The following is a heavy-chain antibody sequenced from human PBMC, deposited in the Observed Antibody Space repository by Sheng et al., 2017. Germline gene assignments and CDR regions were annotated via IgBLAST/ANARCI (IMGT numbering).Heavy chain of an antibody. CDR2: ISGGGDIT. CDR1: GFTFSDYS. V-gene: IGHV3-23*01. CDR3: AKGSRAASGFDS. J-gene: IGHJ4*02. D-gene: IGHD6-13*01. Sequence: EVHLLESGGDLVQPGGSLRLSCAASGFTFSDYSMSWVRQAPGKGLEWVSVISGGGDITFYGDSVKGRLTISRDNSKNTLHLQMNSLRDEDTAVYYCAKGSRAASGFDSWGQGTLVTVSS.